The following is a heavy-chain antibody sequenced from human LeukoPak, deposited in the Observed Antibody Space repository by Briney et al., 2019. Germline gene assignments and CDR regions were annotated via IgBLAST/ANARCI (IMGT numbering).Heavy chain of an antibody. CDR3: AKDYSSGWYLWDY. CDR1: GFTFSSYA. D-gene: IGHD6-19*01. J-gene: IGHJ4*02. V-gene: IGHV3-23*01. Sequence: GGSLRLSCAASGFTFSSYAMSWVRQAPGRGLEWVSAISGSGGSTYYADSVKGRFTISRDNSKNTLYLQMNSLRAEDTAVYYCAKDYSSGWYLWDYWGQGTLVTVSS. CDR2: ISGSGGST.